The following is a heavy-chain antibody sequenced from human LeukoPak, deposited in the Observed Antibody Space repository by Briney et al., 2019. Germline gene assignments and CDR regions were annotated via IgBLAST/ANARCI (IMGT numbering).Heavy chain of an antibody. J-gene: IGHJ4*02. D-gene: IGHD3-3*01. V-gene: IGHV4-4*07. Sequence: KPSETLSLTCTVSGGSISSYYWSWIRQPAGKGLEWIGRIYTSGSTNYNPSLKSRVTMSVDTSKNQFSLKLSSVAAADTAVYYCARNYDFWSGYHSYYFDYWGQGTLVTVSS. CDR3: ARNYDFWSGYHSYYFDY. CDR1: GGSISSYY. CDR2: IYTSGST.